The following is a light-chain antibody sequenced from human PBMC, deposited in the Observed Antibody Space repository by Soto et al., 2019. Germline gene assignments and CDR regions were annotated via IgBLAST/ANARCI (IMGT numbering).Light chain of an antibody. Sequence: DIQMTQSPSTLASSVGERVTITCRASQSISSWLAWYQQKPGKAPKLLIYDASALPRGVPSRFSGSGSGTKFTLTIASLQPDDFATYYCQQYETFSGTFGPGTKVDI. CDR1: QSISSW. V-gene: IGKV1-5*01. J-gene: IGKJ1*01. CDR3: QQYETFSGT. CDR2: DAS.